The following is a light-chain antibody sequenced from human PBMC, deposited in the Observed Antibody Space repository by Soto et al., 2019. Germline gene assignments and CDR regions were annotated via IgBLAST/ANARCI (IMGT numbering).Light chain of an antibody. V-gene: IGKV1-9*01. Sequence: IQLTQSPSSLSASAGDRATITCRASQDIAGFLAWFQQKPGKAPKLLIYAASTLQGGVPSRFSGSGSGTDFTLTISSLQAEDFATYYCQLLNSYPRTFGQGTKLEIK. J-gene: IGKJ2*01. CDR1: QDIAGF. CDR2: AAS. CDR3: QLLNSYPRT.